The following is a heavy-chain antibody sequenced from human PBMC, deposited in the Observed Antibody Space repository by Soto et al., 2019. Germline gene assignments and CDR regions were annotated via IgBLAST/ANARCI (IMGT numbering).Heavy chain of an antibody. CDR3: APTRVDSSGYYGEVDY. CDR2: FIPIFGTA. D-gene: IGHD3-22*01. Sequence: QVQLVQSGAEVKKPGSSVKVSCKASGGTFSSYAISWVRQAPGQGLEWMGGFIPIFGTANYAQKFQGRVTITADESTSTAYMELSSVRSEDSAVYCCAPTRVDSSGYYGEVDYWGQGTLVTVSS. V-gene: IGHV1-69*12. J-gene: IGHJ4*02. CDR1: GGTFSSYA.